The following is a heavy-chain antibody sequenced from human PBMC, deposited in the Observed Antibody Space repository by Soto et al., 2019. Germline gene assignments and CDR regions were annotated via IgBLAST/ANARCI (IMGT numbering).Heavy chain of an antibody. Sequence: ASETLSLTCAVYGGSFSGYYWSWIRQSPGKGLEWIGEINHSGSTNYNPSLKSRVTLSIDMTNNHVSLILNSVTAADTAVYYCARVGPWVPYYYDSSPYTFENWFDPWGQGTLVTVSS. J-gene: IGHJ5*02. CDR1: GGSFSGYY. CDR3: ARVGPWVPYYYDSSPYTFENWFDP. D-gene: IGHD3-22*01. V-gene: IGHV4-34*01. CDR2: INHSGST.